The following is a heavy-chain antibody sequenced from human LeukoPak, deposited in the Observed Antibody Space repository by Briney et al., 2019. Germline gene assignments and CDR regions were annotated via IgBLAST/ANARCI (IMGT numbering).Heavy chain of an antibody. J-gene: IGHJ3*02. CDR2: TYSRGST. V-gene: IGHV4-59*01. Sequence: SETLSLTCFVSGVSINSYYWTWIRQPPGKGLEWLGYTYSRGSTNYNPSLKRRVPITVDTSKNQFSLKLTSVAAADTAVYFCARGRCSYVSSGAFDIWGQGTMVSVSS. CDR1: GVSINSYY. CDR3: ARGRCSYVSSGAFDI. D-gene: IGHD3-22*01.